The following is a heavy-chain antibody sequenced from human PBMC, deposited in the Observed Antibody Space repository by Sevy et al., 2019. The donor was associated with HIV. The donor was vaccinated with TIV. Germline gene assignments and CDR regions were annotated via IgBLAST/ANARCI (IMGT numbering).Heavy chain of an antibody. Sequence: GGSLRLSCAASGFTFSNYWMAWVRQAPGKGLEWVANIKQGGDTKHLEDSVKGRFTISRDNAKNLVFLQMNTLTAEDMAAYYCARDEYGSLDYWGQGILVTVSS. D-gene: IGHD6-13*01. J-gene: IGHJ4*02. V-gene: IGHV3-7*01. CDR2: IKQGGDTK. CDR3: ARDEYGSLDY. CDR1: GFTFSNYW.